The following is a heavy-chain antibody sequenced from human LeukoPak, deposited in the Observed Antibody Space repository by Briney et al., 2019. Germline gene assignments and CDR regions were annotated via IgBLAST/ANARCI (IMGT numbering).Heavy chain of an antibody. CDR2: ISYDGSNK. Sequence: GGSLRLSCAASGFTFSSYAMHWVRQAPGKGLEWVAVISYDGSNKYYADSVKGRFTISRDNSKNTLYLQMNSLRAEDTAVYYCAKVIVVVPAAVDYWGQGTLVTVSS. CDR3: AKVIVVVPAAVDY. V-gene: IGHV3-30-3*01. D-gene: IGHD2-2*01. J-gene: IGHJ4*02. CDR1: GFTFSSYA.